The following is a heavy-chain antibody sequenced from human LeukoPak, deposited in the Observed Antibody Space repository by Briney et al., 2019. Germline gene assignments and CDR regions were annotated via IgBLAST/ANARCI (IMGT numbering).Heavy chain of an antibody. CDR1: GFTVSSNY. D-gene: IGHD6-6*01. Sequence: GGSLRLSCAASGFTVSSNYMSWVRQAQGKGLEGVSVIHTGGATYSSDSVKGRFTISRDNSKNTLYLQMNGLRTEDTAVYFCARGTPSYSSSQNYFDYWGQGTLVTVSS. J-gene: IGHJ4*02. CDR3: ARGTPSYSSSQNYFDY. CDR2: IHTGGAT. V-gene: IGHV3-66*02.